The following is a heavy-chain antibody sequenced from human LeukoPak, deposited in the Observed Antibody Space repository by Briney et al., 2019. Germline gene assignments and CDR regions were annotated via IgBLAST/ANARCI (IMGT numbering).Heavy chain of an antibody. D-gene: IGHD3-22*01. CDR1: GFTFSSYA. CDR2: ITGSGGYT. Sequence: GGSLRLSCAASGFTFSSYAMTWVRQAPGKGLEWVSTITGSGGYTYYADSVKGRFTISRGNSKNTLFLRMNSLRAEDTAVYFCAKQSLYDSSGHFHYWGQGTLVTVSS. V-gene: IGHV3-23*01. J-gene: IGHJ4*02. CDR3: AKQSLYDSSGHFHY.